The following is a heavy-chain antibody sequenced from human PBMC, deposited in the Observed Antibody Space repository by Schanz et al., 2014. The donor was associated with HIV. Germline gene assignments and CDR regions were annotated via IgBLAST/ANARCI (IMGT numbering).Heavy chain of an antibody. CDR3: ARAKWPPRSRHFDF. J-gene: IGHJ4*02. V-gene: IGHV4-31*03. CDR1: GDSITSSISSGGYY. D-gene: IGHD6-13*01. Sequence: QVQLQESGPGLVKPSQTLSLTCTVSGDSITSSISSGGYYWSWIRQHPGKGLEWIGYIYYSGSTNYNPSLKSRVTISVDTSKTQFSLKLDSVTAADTAVYYCARAKWPPRSRHFDFWGQGNLVTVSS. CDR2: IYYSGST.